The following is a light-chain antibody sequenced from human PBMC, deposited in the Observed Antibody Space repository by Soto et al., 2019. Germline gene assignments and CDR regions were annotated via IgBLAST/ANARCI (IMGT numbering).Light chain of an antibody. Sequence: DIQMTQSPSSLSASVGDRVTITCRASQSISSYLNWYQQKPGKAPKLLIYAACSLQSGVPSRFSGSGAVTDFTLTISSLQAEDFATYYCQQSYSTPFTFVPGTKVEIK. CDR3: QQSYSTPFT. J-gene: IGKJ3*01. CDR1: QSISSY. V-gene: IGKV1-39*01. CDR2: AAC.